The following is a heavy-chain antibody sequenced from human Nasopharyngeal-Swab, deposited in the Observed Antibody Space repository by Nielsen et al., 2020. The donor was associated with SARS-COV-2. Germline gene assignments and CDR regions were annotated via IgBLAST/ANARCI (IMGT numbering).Heavy chain of an antibody. J-gene: IGHJ4*02. CDR1: GFTFSDFY. CDR2: IGSGGTPV. V-gene: IGHV3-11*01. Sequence: GGSLKISCAASGFTFSDFYISWIREAPGKGLEWISYIGSGGTPVYYADSVKGRFTISRDNSKNSLYLQMNNLRADDTAVYYCARDPGKWEFDYWGQGTLVTVSS. D-gene: IGHD1-26*01. CDR3: ARDPGKWEFDY.